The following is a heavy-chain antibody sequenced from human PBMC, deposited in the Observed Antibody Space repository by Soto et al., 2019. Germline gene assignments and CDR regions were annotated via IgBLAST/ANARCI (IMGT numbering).Heavy chain of an antibody. Sequence: GGSLRLSCAASGFTFSSYAMSWVRQAPGKGLEWVSAISGSGGSTYYADSVKGRFTISRDNSKNTLYLQMNSLRAEDTAVYYCAKDLTGYCSGGSCYSSAFDIWGQGTTVTVSS. CDR2: ISGSGGST. J-gene: IGHJ3*02. CDR1: GFTFSSYA. V-gene: IGHV3-23*01. CDR3: AKDLTGYCSGGSCYSSAFDI. D-gene: IGHD2-15*01.